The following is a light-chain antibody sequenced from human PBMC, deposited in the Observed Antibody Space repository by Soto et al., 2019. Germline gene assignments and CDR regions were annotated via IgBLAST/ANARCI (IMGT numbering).Light chain of an antibody. V-gene: IGLV2-14*01. Sequence: QSSLTAPSSLPASPGQSLPISCTGTSSDVGGYAYVSWYQQYPGKAPKLVISAVSNRPSGVSHRCAGSRSGNTASLTISGLQAEDEADYYCSSYTSNPTPVYGGGTKVNVL. CDR2: AVS. CDR1: SSDVGGYAY. J-gene: IGLJ3*02. CDR3: SSYTSNPTPV.